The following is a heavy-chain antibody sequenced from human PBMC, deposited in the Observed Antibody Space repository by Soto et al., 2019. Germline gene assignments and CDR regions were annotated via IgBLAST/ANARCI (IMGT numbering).Heavy chain of an antibody. CDR2: ITGGNNT. D-gene: IGHD3-22*01. CDR3: ARGRLFNDY. Sequence: QVHLVQSGAEVRKPGASVKISCRASGYTFTSYAIHWVRLAPGHGLEWMGWITGGNNTKYSQTFMGRVSIRSDTSASTAYMEPSSLRSEDTALYFCARGRLFNDYWGQGTLVTVSS. J-gene: IGHJ4*02. CDR1: GYTFTSYA. V-gene: IGHV1-3*01.